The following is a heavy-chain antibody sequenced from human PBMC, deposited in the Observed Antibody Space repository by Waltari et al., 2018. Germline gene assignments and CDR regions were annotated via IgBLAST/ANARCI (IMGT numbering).Heavy chain of an antibody. CDR1: GFTSSSCG. CDR3: VRGMGDGY. CDR2: INSDGRII. Sequence: EVQLVESGGGLVQPGGSLRLSCEASGFTSSSCGMHGVRPAPGKGLVWGASINSDGRIITYADSAKGRFTISRDNAKNTLHLQMNSLRADDTAVYYCVRGMGDGYWGRGSLVTVDS. D-gene: IGHD1-26*01. J-gene: IGHJ4*02. V-gene: IGHV3-74*01.